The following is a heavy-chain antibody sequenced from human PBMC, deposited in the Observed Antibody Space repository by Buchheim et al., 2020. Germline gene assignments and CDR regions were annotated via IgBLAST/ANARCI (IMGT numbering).Heavy chain of an antibody. V-gene: IGHV5-51*01. CDR2: IYPGDSDT. D-gene: IGHD6-19*01. CDR1: GYSFTSYW. J-gene: IGHJ4*02. CDR3: ARAIAVAGMRGDRYYFDY. Sequence: EVQLVQSGAEVKKPGESLKISCKGSGYSFTSYWIGWVRQMPGKGLEWMGIIYPGDSDTRYSPSFQGQVTISAAKSITTAYLQWSSLKASDTAMYYCARAIAVAGMRGDRYYFDYWGQGTL.